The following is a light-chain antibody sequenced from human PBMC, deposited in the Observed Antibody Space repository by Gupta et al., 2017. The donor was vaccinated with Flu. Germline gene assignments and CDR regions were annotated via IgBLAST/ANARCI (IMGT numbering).Light chain of an antibody. CDR2: DAS. CDR3: QQYGSSPWT. J-gene: IGKJ1*01. Sequence: IVLTQSPGTLSLSPVERATLSCRASPSVTGNYLAWYQQKPGQAPRLLIYDASRRATGIPDRFSGSGTGTDFSLTISGLESEDFAVYYCQQYGSSPWTFGQGTKVEIK. CDR1: PSVTGNY. V-gene: IGKV3-20*01.